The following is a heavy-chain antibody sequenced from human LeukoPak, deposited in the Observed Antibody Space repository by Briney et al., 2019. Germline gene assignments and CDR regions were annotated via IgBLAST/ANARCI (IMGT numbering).Heavy chain of an antibody. CDR3: ARDPPREYSGYDFFDY. CDR1: GGTFSSYA. Sequence: SVKVSCKASGGTFSSYAISWVRQAPGQGLEWMGRIIPILGIANYAQKFQGRVTMTTDTSTSTAYMELRSLRSDDTAVYYCARDPPREYSGYDFFDYWGQGTLVTVS. V-gene: IGHV1-69*04. D-gene: IGHD5-12*01. CDR2: IIPILGIA. J-gene: IGHJ4*02.